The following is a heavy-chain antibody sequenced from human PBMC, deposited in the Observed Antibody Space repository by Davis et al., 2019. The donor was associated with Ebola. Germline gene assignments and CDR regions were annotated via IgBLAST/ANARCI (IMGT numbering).Heavy chain of an antibody. Sequence: PGGSLRLSCAASGFTVSSNYMSCVRQAPGKGLEWVSVIYSVGSTYYADSVKGRFTISRDNSKNTLYLQMNSLRAEDTAVYYCARDTMDYYGSGSYYHIDYWGQGTLVTVSS. CDR1: GFTVSSNY. V-gene: IGHV3-53*05. CDR2: IYSVGST. CDR3: ARDTMDYYGSGSYYHIDY. J-gene: IGHJ4*02. D-gene: IGHD3-10*01.